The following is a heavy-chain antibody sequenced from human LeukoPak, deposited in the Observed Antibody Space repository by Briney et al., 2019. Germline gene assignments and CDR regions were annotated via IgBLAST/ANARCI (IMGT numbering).Heavy chain of an antibody. D-gene: IGHD3-22*01. CDR2: MYYSGST. Sequence: SQTLSLTCTVSGGSISSGDYYWSWIRQPPGKGLEWIAYMYYSGSTYYNPSLKSRVTMSADTSKNQLSLKLSSVTAADTAVYYCARPYYYDSRIDPWGQGILLIVS. CDR1: GGSISSGDYY. J-gene: IGHJ5*02. V-gene: IGHV4-30-4*01. CDR3: ARPYYYDSRIDP.